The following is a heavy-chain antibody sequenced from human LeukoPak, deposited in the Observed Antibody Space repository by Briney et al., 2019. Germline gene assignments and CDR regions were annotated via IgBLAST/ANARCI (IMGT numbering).Heavy chain of an antibody. J-gene: IGHJ4*02. V-gene: IGHV3-23*01. Sequence: PGGSLRLSSAASGFTFSSYARSWVRQAPGRGLEWVSAISGSGGSTYYADSVKGRFTISGDNSKNTLYLQMNSLRAEDTAVYYCAKAPAAEYYFDYWGQGTLVTVSS. CDR3: AKAPAAEYYFDY. D-gene: IGHD1-14*01. CDR2: ISGSGGST. CDR1: GFTFSSYA.